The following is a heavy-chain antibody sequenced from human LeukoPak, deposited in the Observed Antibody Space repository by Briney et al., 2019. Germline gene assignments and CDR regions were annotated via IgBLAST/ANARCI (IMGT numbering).Heavy chain of an antibody. V-gene: IGHV3-30*18. D-gene: IGHD2-15*01. Sequence: GGSLRLSCAASGFTFSNAWMSWVRQAPGKGLEWVTFISFDGSNKNYADSVKGRFTISRDNSKITVYLQMSSLRAEDTAVYYCAKVSRVYCSDDNCYSPPDSWGQGTLVTVSS. CDR3: AKVSRVYCSDDNCYSPPDS. CDR1: GFTFSNAW. J-gene: IGHJ4*02. CDR2: ISFDGSNK.